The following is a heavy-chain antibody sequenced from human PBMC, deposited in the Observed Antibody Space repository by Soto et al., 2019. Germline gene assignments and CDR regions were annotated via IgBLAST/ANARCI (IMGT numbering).Heavy chain of an antibody. Sequence: PSETLSLTCTVSGDSISSSSYYWSWIRQPPGKGLEWIGYIYHSGRTYYNPSLKSRVTISVDRSKNQFSLKLSSVTAADTAVYYCARVPDYWGQGTLVNAPQ. CDR3: ARVPDY. V-gene: IGHV4-30-2*01. D-gene: IGHD2-2*01. J-gene: IGHJ4*02. CDR2: IYHSGRT. CDR1: GDSISSSSYY.